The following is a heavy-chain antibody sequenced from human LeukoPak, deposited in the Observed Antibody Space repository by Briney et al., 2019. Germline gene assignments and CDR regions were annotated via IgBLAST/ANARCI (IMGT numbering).Heavy chain of an antibody. CDR2: ISAYNGNT. J-gene: IGHJ6*04. D-gene: IGHD3-10*01. CDR3: ARDILWFGEHYYGMDV. Sequence: ASVKVSCKASGYTFTSYGISWVRQAPVQGLEWMGWISAYNGNTNYAQKLQGRVTMTTDTSTSTAYMELRSLRSDDTAVYYCARDILWFGEHYYGMDVWGKGTTVTVSS. V-gene: IGHV1-18*04. CDR1: GYTFTSYG.